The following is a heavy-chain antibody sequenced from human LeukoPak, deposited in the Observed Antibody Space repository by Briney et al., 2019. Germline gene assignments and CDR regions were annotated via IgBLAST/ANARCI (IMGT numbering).Heavy chain of an antibody. V-gene: IGHV3-30-3*02. J-gene: IGHJ4*02. CDR2: ISYDGSNK. CDR3: AKPDCSYTDCYRPTY. D-gene: IGHD2-2*02. Sequence: PGRSLRLSCAASGFTFSSYAMHWVRQAPGKGLEWVAVISYDGSNKYYADSVKGRFTISRDNSKNTLYLQMNSLRAEDTAVYYCAKPDCSYTDCYRPTYWGQGTLVTVSS. CDR1: GFTFSSYA.